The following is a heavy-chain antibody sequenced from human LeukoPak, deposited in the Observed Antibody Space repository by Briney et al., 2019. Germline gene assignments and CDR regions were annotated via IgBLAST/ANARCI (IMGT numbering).Heavy chain of an antibody. CDR2: IYTSGST. D-gene: IGHD3-10*01. J-gene: IGHJ6*02. CDR3: AREPPYYGSGSSVYYYYGMDV. CDR1: GGSISSYY. V-gene: IGHV4-4*07. Sequence: SETLSLTCTVSGGSISSYYWSWIRQPAGKGLEWMGRIYTSGSTNYNPSLKSRVTMSVDTSKNQFSLKLSSVTAADTAVYYCAREPPYYGSGSSVYYYYGMDVWGQGTTVTVSS.